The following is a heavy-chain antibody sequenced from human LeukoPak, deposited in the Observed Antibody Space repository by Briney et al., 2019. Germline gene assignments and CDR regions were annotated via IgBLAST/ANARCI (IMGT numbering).Heavy chain of an antibody. J-gene: IGHJ4*02. CDR1: GYTFTSYY. D-gene: IGHD3-9*01. V-gene: IGHV1-46*01. CDR3: AREGGVILTGTREGYFDY. Sequence: ASVKVSCKASGYTFTSYYMHWVRQAPGQGLEWMGIINPSGGSTSYAQKFQGRVPMTTDTSTSTVYMELSSLRSEDTAVYYCAREGGVILTGTREGYFDYWGQGPRFTVPS. CDR2: INPSGGST.